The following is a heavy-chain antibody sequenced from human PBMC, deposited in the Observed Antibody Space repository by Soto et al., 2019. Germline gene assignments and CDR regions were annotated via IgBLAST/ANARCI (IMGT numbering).Heavy chain of an antibody. CDR1: GFTFSSYG. CDR2: ISYDGSNK. J-gene: IGHJ4*02. D-gene: IGHD1-26*01. V-gene: IGHV3-30*18. CDR3: AKDRGELPLGVFDY. Sequence: QVQLVESGGGVVQPGRSLRLSCAASGFTFSSYGMHWVRQAPGKGLEWVAVISYDGSNKYYADSVKGRFTISRDISKNTLYLQMNSLRAEDTAVYYCAKDRGELPLGVFDYWGQGTLVTVSS.